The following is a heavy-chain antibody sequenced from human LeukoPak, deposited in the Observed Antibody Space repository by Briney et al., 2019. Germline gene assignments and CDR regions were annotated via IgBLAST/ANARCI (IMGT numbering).Heavy chain of an antibody. D-gene: IGHD3-10*01. J-gene: IGHJ5*01. Sequence: KTSETLSLTCAVSGGSFSRPFGSWIRQTPGKGLECLGEIEHSGKTDYNPSLECRVTMSVDTSKNQFSLRLTSVTAADTAVYFCARAERRINLARGVFGSHFDSWGQGTLVSVSS. V-gene: IGHV4-34*01. CDR1: GGSFSRPF. CDR2: IEHSGKT. CDR3: ARAERRINLARGVFGSHFDS.